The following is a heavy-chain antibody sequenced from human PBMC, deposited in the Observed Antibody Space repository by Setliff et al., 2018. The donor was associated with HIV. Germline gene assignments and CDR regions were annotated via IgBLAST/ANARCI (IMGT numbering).Heavy chain of an antibody. D-gene: IGHD1-26*01. V-gene: IGHV4-61*09. CDR3: ASHLPPYSGNFDY. Sequence: PSETLSLTCTVSGGSINSGSYYWTWIRQPAGKGLEWIGHIYTTGSTNYNPSLKSRVTISVDTSKNQISLKLSSVTAADTAVYYCASHLPPYSGNFDYWGHGTLVTVSS. CDR2: IYTTGST. CDR1: GGSINSGSYY. J-gene: IGHJ4*01.